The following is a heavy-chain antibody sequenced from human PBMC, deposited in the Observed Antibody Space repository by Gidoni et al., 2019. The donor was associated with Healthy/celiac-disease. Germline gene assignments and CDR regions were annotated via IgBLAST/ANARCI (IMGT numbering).Heavy chain of an antibody. Sequence: EVQLVESGGGLVQPGRSLRLSCAAAGFTFDDYAMQGVRQAPGKGLEWVSGISWTGGSIGYANSVKGRFTISRDNVKNSLYLKMNSLRAEDTALYYCAKDGLGQWEILGDWFDPWGQGTLVTVSS. CDR1: GFTFDDYA. V-gene: IGHV3-9*01. D-gene: IGHD1-26*01. CDR3: AKDGLGQWEILGDWFDP. CDR2: ISWTGGSI. J-gene: IGHJ5*02.